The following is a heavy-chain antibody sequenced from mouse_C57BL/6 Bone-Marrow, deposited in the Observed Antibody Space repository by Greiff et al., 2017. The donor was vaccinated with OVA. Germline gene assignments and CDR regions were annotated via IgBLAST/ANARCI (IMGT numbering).Heavy chain of an antibody. CDR2: INPNNGGT. CDR1: GYTFTDYY. D-gene: IGHD1-1*01. Sequence: EVQLQQSGPELVKPGASVKISCKASGYTFTDYYMNWVKQSHGKSLEWIGDINPNNGGTSYNQKFKGKATLTVDKSSSTAYMELRSLTSEDSAVYYCARIGHYYGSSYRFDYWGQGTTLTVSS. V-gene: IGHV1-26*01. CDR3: ARIGHYYGSSYRFDY. J-gene: IGHJ2*01.